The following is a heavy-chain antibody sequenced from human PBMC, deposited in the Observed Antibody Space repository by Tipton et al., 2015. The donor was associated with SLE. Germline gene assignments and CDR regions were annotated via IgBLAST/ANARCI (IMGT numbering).Heavy chain of an antibody. CDR1: GYTFSSYG. Sequence: QVQLVQSGGGVKKPGASVKVSCKASGYTFSSYGISWVRQAPGQGLEWMGLISAYNGKTTYAQKFQDRVTMTTDTSTSTAYLELRSLRSDDTAVYYCARVDAEGFWKYYYDMDVWGQGTTVTVSS. D-gene: IGHD3-3*01. CDR3: ARVDAEGFWKYYYDMDV. J-gene: IGHJ6*02. CDR2: ISAYNGKT. V-gene: IGHV1-18*04.